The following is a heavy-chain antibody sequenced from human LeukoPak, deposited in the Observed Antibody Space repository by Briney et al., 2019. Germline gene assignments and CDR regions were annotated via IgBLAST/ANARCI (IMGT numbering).Heavy chain of an antibody. D-gene: IGHD6-19*01. CDR3: ASHYSSGWFHFDY. Sequence: PGGSLRLSCAASGFTFSSYEMNWVRQAPGKGLEWISYISSSSSTIEYADSVKGRFTISRDNAKNSLYLQMSSLRAEDTAVYYCASHYSSGWFHFDYWGQGTLVTVYS. J-gene: IGHJ4*02. CDR1: GFTFSSYE. CDR2: ISSSSSTI. V-gene: IGHV3-48*03.